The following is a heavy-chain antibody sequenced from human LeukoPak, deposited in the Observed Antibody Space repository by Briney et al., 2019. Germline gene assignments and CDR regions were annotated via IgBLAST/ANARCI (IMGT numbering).Heavy chain of an antibody. CDR1: GYTLTDYY. J-gene: IGHJ4*02. D-gene: IGHD2-21*02. CDR2: INPNSGGT. CDR3: ARLVVTSNSDYFDY. V-gene: IGHV1-2*02. Sequence: GASVKVSCKASGYTLTDYYMHWVRQAPGQGLEWMGWINPNSGGTGYAQKFQGRVTVTRDTSITTAYMELSRLRSDDTAVYYCARLVVTSNSDYFDYWGQGTLVTVSS.